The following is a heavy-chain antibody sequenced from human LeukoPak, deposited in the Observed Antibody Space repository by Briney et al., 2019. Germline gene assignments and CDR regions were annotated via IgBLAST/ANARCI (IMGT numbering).Heavy chain of an antibody. V-gene: IGHV4-31*03. CDR2: IYYSGST. CDR3: ARESYGDHGGFDY. D-gene: IGHD4-17*01. J-gene: IGHJ4*02. Sequence: SQTLSLTCTVSGGSVSSAGYYWSWFRQHPGKGLGWIGYIYYSGSTYYNPSLKSRVTISVDTSKNQFSLNLISVTAADTAVYYCARESYGDHGGFDYWGQGTLVTVSS. CDR1: GGSVSSAGYY.